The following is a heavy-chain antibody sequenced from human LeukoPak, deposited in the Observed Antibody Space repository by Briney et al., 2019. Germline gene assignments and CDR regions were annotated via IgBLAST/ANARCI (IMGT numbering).Heavy chain of an antibody. J-gene: IGHJ4*02. CDR1: GYTFTSYY. V-gene: IGHV1-46*01. Sequence: GASVKVSCRASGYTFTSYYMHWVRQAPGQGLEWMGIINPSGGSTSCAQKFQGRVTMTRDTSTSTVYMELSSLRSEDTAVYYCAREDSIAAAGTGFDYWGQGTLVTVSS. CDR3: AREDSIAAAGTGFDY. D-gene: IGHD6-13*01. CDR2: INPSGGST.